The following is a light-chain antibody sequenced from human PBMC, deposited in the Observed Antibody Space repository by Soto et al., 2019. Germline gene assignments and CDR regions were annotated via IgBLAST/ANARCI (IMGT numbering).Light chain of an antibody. CDR2: GAS. CDR1: QSIANN. V-gene: IGKV3-15*01. Sequence: EIVMMQSPASLSASPGERITLSCKASQSIANNLAWHQQKPGQAPRLLMYGASTRAADSPARVSGSESGTECSLPISSLQSEDFAIYYCQQYNDWPPWTFGQGSKVEIK. J-gene: IGKJ1*01. CDR3: QQYNDWPPWT.